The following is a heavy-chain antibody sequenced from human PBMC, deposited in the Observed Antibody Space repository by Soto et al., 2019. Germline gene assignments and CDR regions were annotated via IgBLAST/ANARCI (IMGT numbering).Heavy chain of an antibody. V-gene: IGHV1-69*02. CDR2: IIPILGIA. D-gene: IGHD5-18*01. J-gene: IGHJ6*02. CDR3: ARSGYSYGEKYYGMDV. CDR1: GGTFSSYT. Sequence: QVQLVQSGAEVKKPGSSVKVSCKASGGTFSSYTISWVRQAPGQGREWMARIIPILGIANYAQKLQGRVTITADKXTXXAYMELSSLRSEDTAVYYCARSGYSYGEKYYGMDVWGQGTTVTVSS.